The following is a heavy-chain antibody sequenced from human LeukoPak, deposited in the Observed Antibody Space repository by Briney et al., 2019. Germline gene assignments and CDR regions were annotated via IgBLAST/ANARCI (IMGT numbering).Heavy chain of an antibody. Sequence: GGSLRLSCAASGFTFSNYTMNWVRQAPGKGLEWVPSISSSSSYIYYADSVKGRFTISRDNAKNSLYLQMNSLRAEDTAVYYCARVGGYCGGDCYSGLDYWGQGTLVTVSS. J-gene: IGHJ4*02. V-gene: IGHV3-21*01. CDR2: ISSSSSYI. CDR3: ARVGGYCGGDCYSGLDY. D-gene: IGHD2-21*01. CDR1: GFTFSNYT.